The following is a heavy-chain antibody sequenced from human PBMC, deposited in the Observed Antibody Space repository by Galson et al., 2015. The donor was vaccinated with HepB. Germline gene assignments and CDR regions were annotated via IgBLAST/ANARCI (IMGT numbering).Heavy chain of an antibody. CDR1: GFTFSSYA. CDR2: LSGSGVA. J-gene: IGHJ4*02. Sequence: SLRLSCAAHGFTFSSYAMSWVRQAPGKGLESVPALSGSGVAYYADSVKGRFTISRDKSKNTLYLQMNSLRAEDTAVYYCAKTYGDYFDYWGQGTLVTVSS. D-gene: IGHD4-17*01. V-gene: IGHV3-23*01. CDR3: AKTYGDYFDY.